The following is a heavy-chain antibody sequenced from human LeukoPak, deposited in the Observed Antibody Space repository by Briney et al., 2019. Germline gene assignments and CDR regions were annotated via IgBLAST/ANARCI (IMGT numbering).Heavy chain of an antibody. CDR1: GFTFSESW. CDR3: ATYTHWVAGNV. J-gene: IGHJ6*02. CDR2: MNQDGSEK. V-gene: IGHV3-7*01. D-gene: IGHD3-16*01. Sequence: PGGSLRLSCAASGFTFSESWMSWVRQAPGKGLEWVANMNQDGSEKDYVDSVKARFTISRDNARESLYLQMSSLRAEDTAVYYCATYTHWVAGNVWGHGTTVTVSS.